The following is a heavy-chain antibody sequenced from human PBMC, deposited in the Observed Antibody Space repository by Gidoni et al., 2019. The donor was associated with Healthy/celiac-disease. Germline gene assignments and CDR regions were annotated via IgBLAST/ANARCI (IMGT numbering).Heavy chain of an antibody. CDR3: AGESITIFGVASEG. CDR2: IYYSGST. V-gene: IGHV4-39*01. D-gene: IGHD3-3*01. Sequence: DGLEWIGSIYYSGSTYYNPSLKSRVTISVDTSKNQFSLKLSSVTAADTAVYYCAGESITIFGVASEGWGQGTLVTVSS. J-gene: IGHJ4*02.